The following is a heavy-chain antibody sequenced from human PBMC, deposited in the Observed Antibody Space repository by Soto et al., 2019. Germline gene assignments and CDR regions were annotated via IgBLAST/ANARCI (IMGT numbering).Heavy chain of an antibody. CDR3: ARPKYYDFWSAHRCAFDI. V-gene: IGHV4-34*01. Sequence: SETLSLTCAVYGGSFSGYYWSWIRQPPGKGLEWIGEINHSGSTNYNPSLKSRVTISVDTSKNQFSLKLSSVTAADTAVYYCARPKYYDFWSAHRCAFDIWGQGTMVTVS. D-gene: IGHD3-3*01. J-gene: IGHJ3*02. CDR1: GGSFSGYY. CDR2: INHSGST.